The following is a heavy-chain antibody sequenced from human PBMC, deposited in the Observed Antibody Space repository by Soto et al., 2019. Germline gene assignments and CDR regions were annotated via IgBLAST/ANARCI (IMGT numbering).Heavy chain of an antibody. CDR3: ARVLANYFDS. J-gene: IGHJ4*02. CDR2: ISGRSTYT. V-gene: IGHV3-11*06. CDR1: GFTFSYYY. Sequence: GGSLRLSCVASGFTFSYYYMTWIRQPPGKGLEWVSYISGRSTYTNYADSAKGRFTISRDNAKNSLYLQMNSLRAEDTAVYYCARVLANYFDSWGQGTLVTVSS.